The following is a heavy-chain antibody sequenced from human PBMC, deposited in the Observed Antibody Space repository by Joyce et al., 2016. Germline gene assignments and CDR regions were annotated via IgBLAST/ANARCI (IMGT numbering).Heavy chain of an antibody. Sequence: EVQLLESGGGLVQPGGSLRLSCAASGFTFTEFSMTWVRQAPGKVLECVSSVNGGDCFTYYADSLKGRFTIFTDNSKNTLYLEMSSLSADDTAVYYCAKDAQSAPYYFDSWGRGTLVAVSS. J-gene: IGHJ4*02. V-gene: IGHV3-23*01. D-gene: IGHD4-11*01. CDR2: VNGGDCFT. CDR3: AKDAQSAPYYFDS. CDR1: GFTFTEFS.